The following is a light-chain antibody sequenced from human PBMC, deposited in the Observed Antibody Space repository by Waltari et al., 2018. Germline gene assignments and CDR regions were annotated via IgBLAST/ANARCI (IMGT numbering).Light chain of an antibody. J-gene: IGKJ3*01. Sequence: EKVMTQSPATLSVSPGERATLSCRASQSVSNHLAWYQQRPGQAPRLLIYAASSRAAGVPARFSGSGSGTEFTLTIDSLQSEDFAVYFCQQYNSWPFTVGPGTQVEIK. CDR1: QSVSNH. CDR3: QQYNSWPFT. CDR2: AAS. V-gene: IGKV3-15*01.